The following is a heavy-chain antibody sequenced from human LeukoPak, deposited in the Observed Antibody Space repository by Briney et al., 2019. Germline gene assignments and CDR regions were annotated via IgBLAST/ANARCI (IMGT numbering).Heavy chain of an antibody. D-gene: IGHD6-19*01. CDR3: ARHGGYSSGWPDFFDY. CDR1: GGFISSYY. CDR2: IYYSGST. V-gene: IGHV4-59*08. Sequence: SETLSLTCTVSGGFISSYYWSWIRQPPGKGLEWIASIYYSGSTNYNPSLKSRVTISVDTSKNQFSLKLRSVTAADTAVYYCARHGGYSSGWPDFFDYWGQGTLVTVSS. J-gene: IGHJ4*02.